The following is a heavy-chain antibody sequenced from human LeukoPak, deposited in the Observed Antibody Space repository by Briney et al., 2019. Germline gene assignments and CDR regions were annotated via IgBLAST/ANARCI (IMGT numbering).Heavy chain of an antibody. Sequence: WASVKVSCKAFGYTFTSNYMHWVRQAPGQGPEWMGVISPSGGSTTYAQKLQGRVTLTRDMSTSTDYLELSSLRSEDTAVYYCARDNSVRDEAWWFNPWGQGTLVTVSS. V-gene: IGHV1-46*01. CDR2: ISPSGGST. J-gene: IGHJ5*02. CDR3: ARDNSVRDEAWWFNP. D-gene: IGHD5-24*01. CDR1: GYTFTSNY.